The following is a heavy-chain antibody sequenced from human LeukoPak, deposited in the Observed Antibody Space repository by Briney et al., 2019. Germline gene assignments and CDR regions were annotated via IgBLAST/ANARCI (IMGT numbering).Heavy chain of an antibody. CDR1: GYTFSDYG. V-gene: IGHV1-18*01. D-gene: IGHD2-2*01. CDR2: ISAYNGNT. Sequence: ASVKVSCKASGYTFSDYGISWVRQAPGQGLEWMGWISAYNGNTNYAQKLQGRVTMTTDTSTSTAYMEVRSLRSDDTAVYYCARLPADKNYYYYGMDVWGQGTTVTVSS. CDR3: ARLPADKNYYYYGMDV. J-gene: IGHJ6*02.